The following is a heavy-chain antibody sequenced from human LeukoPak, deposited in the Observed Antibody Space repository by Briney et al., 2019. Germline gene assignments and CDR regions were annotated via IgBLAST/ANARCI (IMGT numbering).Heavy chain of an antibody. CDR3: ARGYSGYDPFDY. J-gene: IGHJ4*02. D-gene: IGHD5-12*01. V-gene: IGHV4-34*01. Sequence: PSETLSLTCAVYGGSFSGYYWSWIRQPPGKGLEWIGEINHSGSTNYNPSLKSRATISVDTSKNQFSLKLSSVTAADTAVYYCARGYSGYDPFDYWGQGTLVTVSS. CDR1: GGSFSGYY. CDR2: INHSGST.